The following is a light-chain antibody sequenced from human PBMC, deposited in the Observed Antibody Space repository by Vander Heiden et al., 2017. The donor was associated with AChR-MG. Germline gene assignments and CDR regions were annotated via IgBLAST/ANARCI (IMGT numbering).Light chain of an antibody. CDR3: QQRSNWPGT. Sequence: EIALTQSPATLSLSPGERATLSCRASQSINSYLAWYQRKPGQAPILRIYGASSRATGIPARFSGSGSWTDFTLTISSLEPEDFAVYYCQQRSNWPGTFGQGTKVEI. CDR2: GAS. CDR1: QSINSY. V-gene: IGKV3-11*01. J-gene: IGKJ1*01.